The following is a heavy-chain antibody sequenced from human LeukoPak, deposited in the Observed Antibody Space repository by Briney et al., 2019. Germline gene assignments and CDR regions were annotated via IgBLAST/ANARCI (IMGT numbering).Heavy chain of an antibody. J-gene: IGHJ4*01. CDR2: IYYSGST. CDR3: ARSGSTAHDY. V-gene: IGHV4-59*01. D-gene: IGHD1-26*01. Sequence: SETLSLTCTVSGGSITSYYWSWIRQPPGKGLEWIGYIYYSGSTNYNPSLKSQVTISVDTSKNQFSLKLSSVTAADTAVYYCARSGSTAHDYWGQEPWSPSPQ. CDR1: GGSITSYY.